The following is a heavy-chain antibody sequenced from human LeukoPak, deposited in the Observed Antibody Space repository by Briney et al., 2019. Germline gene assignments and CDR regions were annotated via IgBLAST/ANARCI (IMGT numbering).Heavy chain of an antibody. Sequence: GGSLRLSCSASGFSFSDYYMSWIRQAPGKGLEWVSFISSSGHMTAYADSVKGRVSISRDNAKNSMDLQLTNVRAEDTAVYFCAGDVGTYVNPFDAFDLWGQGTMVTVSS. J-gene: IGHJ3*01. CDR2: ISSSGHMT. D-gene: IGHD7-27*01. CDR3: AGDVGTYVNPFDAFDL. V-gene: IGHV3-11*01. CDR1: GFSFSDYY.